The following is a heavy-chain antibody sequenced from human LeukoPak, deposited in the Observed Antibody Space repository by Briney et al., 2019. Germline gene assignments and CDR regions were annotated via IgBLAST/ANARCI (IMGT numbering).Heavy chain of an antibody. Sequence: PGGSLRLSCAASGFTLSSYAMSWVRQAPGKGLEWVSYISSSGSMLHYADSVEGRFTISRDNAKNSLYLQMSSLRVEDTAVYYCTRRPYSSSWYYFDYWGQGTLVTVSS. CDR1: GFTLSSYA. CDR3: TRRPYSSSWYYFDY. V-gene: IGHV3-48*04. D-gene: IGHD6-13*01. CDR2: ISSSGSML. J-gene: IGHJ4*02.